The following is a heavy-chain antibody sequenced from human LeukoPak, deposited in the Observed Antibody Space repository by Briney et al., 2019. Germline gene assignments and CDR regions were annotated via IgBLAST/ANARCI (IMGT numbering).Heavy chain of an antibody. CDR1: GGSISKYY. V-gene: IGHV4-59*01. D-gene: IGHD2-2*01. Sequence: SETLSLTCTVSGGSISKYYLTWIRQAPGKGLEWIGYVYYVGSANYNPSLKSRVTISVDMSKNQYSLKLTSVTTADTAVYYCAGVVPTTKWAVDYWGQGTLVTVSS. J-gene: IGHJ4*01. CDR2: VYYVGSA. CDR3: AGVVPTTKWAVDY.